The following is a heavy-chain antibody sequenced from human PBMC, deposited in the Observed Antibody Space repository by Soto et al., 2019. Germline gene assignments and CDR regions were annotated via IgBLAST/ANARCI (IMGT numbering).Heavy chain of an antibody. V-gene: IGHV3-23*01. CDR3: AKVRASYLSASYFYYGLDV. Sequence: GGSLRLSXAASGFTFSHYVLSWVRQSPERGLEWVSFISGSGSSVYVADSVRGRFIMSRDLSTNTVSLQMNSLRAEDTAVYYCAKVRASYLSASYFYYGLDVWGQGTTVTVSS. D-gene: IGHD3-10*01. CDR2: ISGSGSSV. CDR1: GFTFSHYV. J-gene: IGHJ6*02.